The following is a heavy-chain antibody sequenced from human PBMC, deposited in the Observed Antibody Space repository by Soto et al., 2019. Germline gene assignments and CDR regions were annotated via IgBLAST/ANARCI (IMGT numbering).Heavy chain of an antibody. D-gene: IGHD2-2*01. CDR2: INTDGGSS. CDR1: GFTFSGHW. V-gene: IGHV3-74*01. Sequence: EVQLVESGGDLVQPGGSLRLSCAASGFTFSGHWMHWVRQVPGKGLEWVSRINTDGGSSDYADSVKGRSTISRDNAKNTLYLQVNGLRAEYTSVYYCAREAGYCSRTSCYRRAFDTWGQGTTVTVSS. J-gene: IGHJ3*02. CDR3: AREAGYCSRTSCYRRAFDT.